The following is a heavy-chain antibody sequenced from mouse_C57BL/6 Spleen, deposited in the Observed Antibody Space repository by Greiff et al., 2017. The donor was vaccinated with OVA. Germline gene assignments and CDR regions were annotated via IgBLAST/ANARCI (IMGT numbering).Heavy chain of an antibody. J-gene: IGHJ4*01. D-gene: IGHD2-4*01. CDR3: ARVYYEGYAMDY. CDR1: GFTFSDYY. V-gene: IGHV5-16*01. Sequence: DVKLVESEGGLVQPGSSMKLSCTASGFTFSDYYMAWVRQVPEKGLEWVANINYDGSSTYYLDSLKSRFIISRDNAKNILYLQMSSLKSEDTATYYCARVYYEGYAMDYWGQGTSVTVSS. CDR2: INYDGSST.